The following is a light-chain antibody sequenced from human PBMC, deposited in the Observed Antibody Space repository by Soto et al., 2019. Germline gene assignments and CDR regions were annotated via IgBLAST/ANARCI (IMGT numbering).Light chain of an antibody. V-gene: IGLV2-11*01. Sequence: QSVLTQPRSVSGSPGQSVTMSCTGTSSDVGGYNYVSWYQQYPGKAPKLMIYDVNKWPSGVPDRFSGSKSGTTASLTISGLQAEDEADYYCSSYAGSYTWVFGGGTKRTVL. J-gene: IGLJ3*02. CDR1: SSDVGGYNY. CDR3: SSYAGSYTWV. CDR2: DVN.